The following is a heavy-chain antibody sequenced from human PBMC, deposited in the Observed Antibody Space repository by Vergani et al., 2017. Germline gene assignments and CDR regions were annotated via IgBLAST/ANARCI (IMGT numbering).Heavy chain of an antibody. CDR1: GFTFSSYS. J-gene: IGHJ6*03. CDR2: ISSSSSTI. V-gene: IGHV3-48*01. CDR3: ARAADCSGGSCYPHYYYYYYMDV. D-gene: IGHD2-15*01. Sequence: EVQLVESGGGLVQPGGSLRLSCAASGFTFSSYSMNWVRQAPGKGLEWVSYISSSSSTIYYADSVKGRFTISRDNAKNSLYLQMNRLRAEDTAVYYCARAADCSGGSCYPHYYYYYYMDVWGKGTTVTVSS.